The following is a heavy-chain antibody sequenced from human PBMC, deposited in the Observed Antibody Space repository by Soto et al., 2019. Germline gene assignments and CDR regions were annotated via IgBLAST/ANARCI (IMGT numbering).Heavy chain of an antibody. CDR1: GLSFSNYW. CDR3: ARHRRGTKYSDFDY. Sequence: GGSLRLSCAASGLSFSNYWMSWVRQAPGKGLEWVASIKQDESETYYADSVKGRFTISRDNDKNSLDVQMDSLRAEYTALYYCARHRRGTKYSDFDYWGQGTQVTVSS. CDR2: IKQDESET. D-gene: IGHD2-15*01. J-gene: IGHJ4*02. V-gene: IGHV3-7*01.